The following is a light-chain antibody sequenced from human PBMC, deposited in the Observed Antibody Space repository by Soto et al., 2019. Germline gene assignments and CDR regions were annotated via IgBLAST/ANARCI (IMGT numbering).Light chain of an antibody. CDR3: AAWDDSLNGPV. J-gene: IGLJ3*02. CDR1: SSNIGKNA. CDR2: TND. V-gene: IGLV1-44*01. Sequence: QSVLTQPPSASGTPGQRVTLSCSGSSSNIGKNAVNWYQQLPGTAPKLLIYTNDQRPSGVPDRFSGSKSGTSASLAISGLQSEDEADYYCAAWDDSLNGPVFGGGTQLTVL.